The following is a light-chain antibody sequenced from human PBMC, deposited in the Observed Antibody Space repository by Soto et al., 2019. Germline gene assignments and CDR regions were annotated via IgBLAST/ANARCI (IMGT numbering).Light chain of an antibody. CDR1: QSVDIN. CDR3: QQRYNWPPT. V-gene: IGKV3-15*01. J-gene: IGKJ1*01. CDR2: GAS. Sequence: EIVLTQSHATLCVSPGEIGTEXRTASQSVDINLAWYQQKPGQAPRLLIYGASTRATDMPGRFSGRGSGTDFTLTINSLEPEDFALYYCQQRYNWPPTFGQGTKVDI.